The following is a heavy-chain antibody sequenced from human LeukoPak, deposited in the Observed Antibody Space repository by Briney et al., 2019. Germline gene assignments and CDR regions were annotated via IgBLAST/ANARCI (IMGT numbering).Heavy chain of an antibody. J-gene: IGHJ4*02. V-gene: IGHV3-23*01. CDR1: GFTFSSYA. D-gene: IGHD3-9*01. CDR3: ANLLYDILTGYPLDY. Sequence: GGSLRLSCAASGFTFSSYAMSWVRQAPGKGLEWVSAISGSGGSTYYADSVKGRFTISRDNSKNTLYLQMNSLRAEDTAVYCCANLLYDILTGYPLDYWGQGTLDTVSS. CDR2: ISGSGGST.